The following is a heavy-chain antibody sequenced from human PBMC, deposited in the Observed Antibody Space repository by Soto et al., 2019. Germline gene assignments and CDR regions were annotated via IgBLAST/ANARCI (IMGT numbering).Heavy chain of an antibody. CDR1: GFTFSSYS. Sequence: EVQLVESGGGLVKPGGSLRLSCAASGFTFSSYSMNWVRQAPGKGLGWVSSISSSSSYIYYADSVKGRFTISRDNAKNSLYLQMNSLRAEDTAVYYCASGPSGAYDYWGQGTLVTVSS. CDR2: ISSSSSYI. D-gene: IGHD2-15*01. V-gene: IGHV3-21*01. J-gene: IGHJ4*02. CDR3: ASGPSGAYDY.